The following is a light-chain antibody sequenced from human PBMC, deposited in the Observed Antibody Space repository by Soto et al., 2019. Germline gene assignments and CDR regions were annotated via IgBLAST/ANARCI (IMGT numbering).Light chain of an antibody. CDR3: QQSYNTPYT. CDR1: QSISSY. CDR2: GAS. V-gene: IGKV1-39*01. Sequence: DIQMTQSPSSLSASVGDRVTITCRASQSISSYLNWHQQKPGKAPKLLIYGASTLQSGVPPRFSGSGSGTDFTLTISNLQPEDFATYYCQQSYNTPYTFGQGTKLEIK. J-gene: IGKJ2*01.